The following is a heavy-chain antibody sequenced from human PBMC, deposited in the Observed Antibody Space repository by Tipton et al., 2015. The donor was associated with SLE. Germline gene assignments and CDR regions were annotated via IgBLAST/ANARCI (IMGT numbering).Heavy chain of an antibody. CDR2: INYSGST. J-gene: IGHJ4*02. V-gene: IGHV4-34*01. CDR3: ARGGGDTAMVEGY. Sequence: TLSLTCAIFGGSFSDFYWSWIRQPPGKGLEWIGEINYSGSTNYNPSLKSRVTISVDTSKNQFSLKLSSVTAADTAVYYCARGGGDTAMVEGYWGQGTLVTVSS. CDR1: GGSFSDFY. D-gene: IGHD5-18*01.